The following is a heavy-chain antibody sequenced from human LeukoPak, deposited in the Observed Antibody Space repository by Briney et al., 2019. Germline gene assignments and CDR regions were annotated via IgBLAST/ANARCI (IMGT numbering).Heavy chain of an antibody. CDR2: ISSSSSYI. CDR1: GFTFSSYS. V-gene: IGHV3-21*04. CDR3: AKGSSGWYDIDY. Sequence: PGGSLRLSCAASGFTFSSYSMNRVRQAPGKGLEWVSSISSSSSYIYYADSVKGRFTISRDNSKNTLYLQMNSLRAEDTAVYYCAKGSSGWYDIDYWGQGTLVTVSS. D-gene: IGHD6-19*01. J-gene: IGHJ4*02.